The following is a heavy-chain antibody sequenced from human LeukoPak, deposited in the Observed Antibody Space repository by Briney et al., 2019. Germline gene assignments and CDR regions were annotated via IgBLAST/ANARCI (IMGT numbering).Heavy chain of an antibody. CDR1: AFTFSSYS. D-gene: IGHD3-3*01. J-gene: IGHJ3*01. CDR3: ARDWSFAFDG. V-gene: IGHV3-48*02. CDR2: ISSSGTTV. Sequence: GGSLRLSGAASAFTFSSYSMNWVRQAPGKGLEWIAYISSSGTTVYYGDSVKGRFTISRDNAKNSLYLQMNSLRDEDTAVYYCARDWSFAFDGWGQGTMVTVSS.